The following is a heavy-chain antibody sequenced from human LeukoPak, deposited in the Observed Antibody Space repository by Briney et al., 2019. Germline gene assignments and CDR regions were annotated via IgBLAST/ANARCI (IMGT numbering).Heavy chain of an antibody. Sequence: GGSLRLSCAASGFSFDDYAMSWVRQAPGKGLEWVSGINWSGVSTGYADSVKGRFTISRHNTKNSLFLQLNSLRAEDTAFYYCAKGKDTLNPYWYFDVWGRGTLVSVSS. CDR3: AKGKDTLNPYWYFDV. D-gene: IGHD5-18*01. V-gene: IGHV3-20*04. CDR1: GFSFDDYA. CDR2: INWSGVST. J-gene: IGHJ2*01.